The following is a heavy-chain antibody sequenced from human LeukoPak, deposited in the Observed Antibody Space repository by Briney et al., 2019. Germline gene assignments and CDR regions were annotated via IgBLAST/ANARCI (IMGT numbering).Heavy chain of an antibody. CDR3: ARHLPPYAFDI. Sequence: SETLSLTCTVSGGSISSYYWSWIRQPPGKGLEWIGYIYYSGSTNYNPSLKSRVTISVDTSKNQFSLKLSSVTAADTAVYYCARHLPPYAFDIWGQGTMVTVSS. V-gene: IGHV4-59*08. CDR1: GGSISSYY. J-gene: IGHJ3*02. CDR2: IYYSGST.